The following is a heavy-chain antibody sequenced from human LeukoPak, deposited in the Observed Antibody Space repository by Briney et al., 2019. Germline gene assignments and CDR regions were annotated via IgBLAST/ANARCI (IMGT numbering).Heavy chain of an antibody. D-gene: IGHD2-15*01. CDR2: INPNSGGT. J-gene: IGHJ6*02. CDR1: GYTFTGYY. Sequence: ASVTVSCTASGYTFTGYYMHWVRQAPGQGLEWMGRINPNSGGTNYAQKFQGRVTMTRDTSISTAYMELSRLRSDDTAVYYCARGEYCSGGSCYFPKWRAYYYYYGMDVWGQGTTVTVSS. V-gene: IGHV1-2*06. CDR3: ARGEYCSGGSCYFPKWRAYYYYYGMDV.